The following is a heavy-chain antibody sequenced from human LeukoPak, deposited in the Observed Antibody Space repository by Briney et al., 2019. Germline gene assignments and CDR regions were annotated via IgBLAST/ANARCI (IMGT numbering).Heavy chain of an antibody. V-gene: IGHV1-18*01. CDR2: ISAYNGDT. D-gene: IGHD6-6*01. CDR1: GYTFTTYG. Sequence: GASVKVSCKASGYTFTTYGITWVRQAPGQGLEWMGWISAYNGDTNYAQKLQGRVTMTTDTSTSTAYMELRSLGSDDTAIYYCARGGSGSSTWFDPWGQGTLVTVSS. J-gene: IGHJ5*02. CDR3: ARGGSGSSTWFDP.